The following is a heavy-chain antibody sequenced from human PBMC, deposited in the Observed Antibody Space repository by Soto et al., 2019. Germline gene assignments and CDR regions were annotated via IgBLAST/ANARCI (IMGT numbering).Heavy chain of an antibody. J-gene: IGHJ4*02. V-gene: IGHV1-69*13. D-gene: IGHD3-22*01. CDR3: ARDIPDSSGYYYVLDY. CDR2: IIPIFGTA. Sequence: GASVKVSCKASGGTFSSYAISWVRQAPGQGLEWMGGIIPIFGTANHAQKFQGRVTITADESTSTAYMELSSLRSEDTAVYYCARDIPDSSGYYYVLDYWGQGTLVTVSS. CDR1: GGTFSSYA.